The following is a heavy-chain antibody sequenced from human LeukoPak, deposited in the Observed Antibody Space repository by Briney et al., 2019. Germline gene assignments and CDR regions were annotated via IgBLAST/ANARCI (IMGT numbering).Heavy chain of an antibody. CDR1: GFTFSGSA. Sequence: QTGGSLRLSCAASGFTFSGSALHWVRQASGKGLEWVGRIRSTANGYATAYAASVKGRFTISRDDSKNTAYLQMDSLKTEDTAVYYCARNNWFGEFENWFDPWGQGTLVTVSS. CDR3: ARNNWFGEFENWFDP. D-gene: IGHD3-10*01. CDR2: IRSTANGYAT. J-gene: IGHJ5*02. V-gene: IGHV3-73*01.